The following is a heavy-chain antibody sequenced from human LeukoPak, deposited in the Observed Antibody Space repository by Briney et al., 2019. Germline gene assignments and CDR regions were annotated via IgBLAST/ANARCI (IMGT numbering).Heavy chain of an antibody. J-gene: IGHJ4*02. CDR3: ARVPVDLVGAPFDY. V-gene: IGHV1-69*05. CDR1: EDTFSSYT. Sequence: SVKVSCKASEDTFSSYTINWVRQAPGQGLEWMGGIMPILGTTNYAQKFQGRVSITTDESTRTAYMELSSLRSQDTAVYFCARVPVDLVGAPFDYWGQGTLVTVTS. D-gene: IGHD1-26*01. CDR2: IMPILGTT.